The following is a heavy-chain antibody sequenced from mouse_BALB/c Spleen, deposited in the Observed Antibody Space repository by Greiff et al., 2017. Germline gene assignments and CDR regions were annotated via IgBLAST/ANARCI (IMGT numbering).Heavy chain of an antibody. CDR3: ARLDGNYNYYAMDY. CDR1: GFTFSSYG. D-gene: IGHD2-1*01. J-gene: IGHJ4*01. Sequence: DVRLVESGGDLVKPGGSLKLSCAASGFTFSSYGMSWVRQTPDKRLEWVATISSGGSYTYYPDSVKGRFTISRDNAKNTLYLQMSSLKSEDTAMYYCARLDGNYNYYAMDYWGQGTSVTVSS. V-gene: IGHV5-6*02. CDR2: ISSGGSYT.